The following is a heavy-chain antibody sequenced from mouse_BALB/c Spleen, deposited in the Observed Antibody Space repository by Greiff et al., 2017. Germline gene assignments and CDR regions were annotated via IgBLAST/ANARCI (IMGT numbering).Heavy chain of an antibody. CDR1: GYTFTSYW. CDR3: TSGNWAAWFAY. D-gene: IGHD4-1*01. V-gene: IGHV1-5*01. Sequence: EVQLQESGTVLARPGASVKMSCKASGYTFTSYWMHWVKQRPGQGLEWIGAIYPGNSDTSYNQKFKGKAKLTAVTSTSTAYMELSSLTNEDSAVYYCTSGNWAAWFAYWGQGTLVTVSA. J-gene: IGHJ3*01. CDR2: IYPGNSDT.